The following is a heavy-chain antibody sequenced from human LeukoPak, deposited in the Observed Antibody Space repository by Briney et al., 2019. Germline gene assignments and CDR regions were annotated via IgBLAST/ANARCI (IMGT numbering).Heavy chain of an antibody. D-gene: IGHD2-2*02. Sequence: GASVKGSSKASGYTFTVYYMHWVRQAPGQGLEWMGWINPNSGGTNYAQKFQGRVTMTRDTSISTAYMELSRLRSDDTAVYYCARVPRTVVVPAAINCFDPCGEGTLVTVSS. CDR3: ARVPRTVVVPAAINCFDP. CDR1: GYTFTVYY. CDR2: INPNSGGT. J-gene: IGHJ5*02. V-gene: IGHV1-2*02.